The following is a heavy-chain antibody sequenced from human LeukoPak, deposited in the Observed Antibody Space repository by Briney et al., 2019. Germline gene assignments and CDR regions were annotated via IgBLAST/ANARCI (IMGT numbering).Heavy chain of an antibody. CDR2: INQRRNT. J-gene: IGHJ2*01. V-gene: IGHV4-34*01. Sequence: SETLSLTCAVYGGSFSGYYWSWIRQPPGKGLEWIGEINQRRNTNYNPSLKSRVTISIDTSKNQFSLKLSSVTAADTAVYYCVRHGWHAWYFDLWGRGTLVTVS. CDR1: GGSFSGYY. CDR3: VRHGWHAWYFDL. D-gene: IGHD6-19*01.